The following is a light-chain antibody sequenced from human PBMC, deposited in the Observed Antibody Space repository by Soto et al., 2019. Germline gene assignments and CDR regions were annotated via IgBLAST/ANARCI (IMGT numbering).Light chain of an antibody. CDR3: QQYLATLT. Sequence: IVMTKAPDSLAVLLDERATINCKSSQTVLYSSNNKNALAWFQQKPGQPPKLLIYCACTRESGVPDRFSGTGSGTDLTLNISSLQAENVAVYYGQQYLATLTFGGGTKLEIK. CDR1: QTVLYSSNNKNA. CDR2: CAC. V-gene: IGKV4-1*01. J-gene: IGKJ4*01.